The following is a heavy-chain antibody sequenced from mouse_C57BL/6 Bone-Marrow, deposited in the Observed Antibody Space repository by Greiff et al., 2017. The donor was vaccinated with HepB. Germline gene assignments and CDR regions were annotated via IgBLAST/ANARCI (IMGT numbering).Heavy chain of an antibody. J-gene: IGHJ2*01. Sequence: QVQLQQPGAELVRPGTSVKLSCKASGYTFTSYWMHWVKQRPGQGLEWIGVIDPSDSYTNYNQKFKGKATLTVDTSSSTAYMQLSSLTSEDSAVYYCARSHMNYDNYWGQGTTLTVSS. D-gene: IGHD2-4*01. CDR3: ARSHMNYDNY. V-gene: IGHV1-59*01. CDR1: GYTFTSYW. CDR2: IDPSDSYT.